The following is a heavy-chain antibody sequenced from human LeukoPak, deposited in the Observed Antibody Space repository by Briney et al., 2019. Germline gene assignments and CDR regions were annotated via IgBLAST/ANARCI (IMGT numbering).Heavy chain of an antibody. V-gene: IGHV4-59*01. CDR3: ARERYQENFGWFDP. CDR1: GGSISSYY. Sequence: PSETLSLTCTVSGGSISSYYWSWIRQPPGKGLEWIGYIYYSGSTNYNPSLKSRVTISVDTSKNQFSLKLSSVTAADTAVYYCARERYQENFGWFDPWGQGTLVTVSS. D-gene: IGHD1-14*01. J-gene: IGHJ5*02. CDR2: IYYSGST.